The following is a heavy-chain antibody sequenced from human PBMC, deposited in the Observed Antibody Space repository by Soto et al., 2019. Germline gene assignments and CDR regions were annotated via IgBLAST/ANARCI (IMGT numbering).Heavy chain of an antibody. Sequence: EVPLVESGGALVKPGESLTLSCAASGFTFNSAWMTWDRQAPGKGLEWVGRIKSWTDGGRVDTAAPVKCRFTISRDDSKNTFYLPMQSLKSEDTSVYYCTTWRREKSCTSVSGYGDGAYWGQGTLVTVSS. J-gene: IGHJ4*02. CDR3: TTWRREKSCTSVSGYGDGAY. V-gene: IGHV3-15*02. CDR2: IKSWTDGGRV. D-gene: IGHD3-22*01. CDR1: GFTFNSAW.